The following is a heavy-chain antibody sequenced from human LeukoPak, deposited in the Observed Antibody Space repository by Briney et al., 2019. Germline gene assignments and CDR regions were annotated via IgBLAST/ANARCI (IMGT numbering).Heavy chain of an antibody. J-gene: IGHJ4*02. CDR3: ARGDRTTVTSFDY. CDR2: IHTSGST. CDR1: GGSISSSY. Sequence: SETLSLTCTVSGGSISSSYWSWIRQPPGKGLEWIAYIHTSGSTNYNPSLKSRVTISVDTSKNQFSLKLSSVTAADTAVYYCARGDRTTVTSFDYWGQGTLVTVSS. D-gene: IGHD4-17*01. V-gene: IGHV4-4*09.